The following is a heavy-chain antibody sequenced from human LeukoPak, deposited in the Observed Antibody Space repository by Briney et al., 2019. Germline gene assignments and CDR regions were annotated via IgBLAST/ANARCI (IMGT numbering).Heavy chain of an antibody. CDR1: GFPFSSYA. D-gene: IGHD5-12*01. Sequence: GGSLRLSCAASGFPFSSYAMSWVRQAPGKGLEWVSAISGSGGSTYYADSVKGRFAISRDNSKNTLYLQMNSLRAEDTAVYYCAKKGGYTRLEYFDYWGQGTLVTVSS. CDR2: ISGSGGST. J-gene: IGHJ4*02. V-gene: IGHV3-23*01. CDR3: AKKGGYTRLEYFDY.